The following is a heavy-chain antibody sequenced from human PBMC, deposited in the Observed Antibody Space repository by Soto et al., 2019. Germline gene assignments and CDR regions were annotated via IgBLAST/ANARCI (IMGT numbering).Heavy chain of an antibody. Sequence: DVKLVDSGGGVIQPGGSLRLACAAFGFTISGNNYVDLLRQSPGKGLEWVSALYDLDGSFYAASVKGRFTTSSDSSKTTVYLQMNDLRPDDTAVYYCATWHEREHAYDVWGQGTTVTVSS. V-gene: IGHV3-53*01. CDR2: LYDLDGS. J-gene: IGHJ3*01. D-gene: IGHD1-1*01. CDR3: ATWHEREHAYDV. CDR1: GFTISGNNY.